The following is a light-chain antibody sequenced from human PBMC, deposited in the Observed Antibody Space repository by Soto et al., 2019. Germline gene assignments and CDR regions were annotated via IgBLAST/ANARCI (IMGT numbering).Light chain of an antibody. Sequence: DTLMTQSPSSLSASVGDRVTLTCQASQDIKNNLNWFQQKSGKAPRLLVYDASNLETGVTSRFSGSGSGTYFTFTIDSLQPEDIATYFCQRYGDFPFTFGPGTKVDI. J-gene: IGKJ3*01. CDR3: QRYGDFPFT. V-gene: IGKV1-33*01. CDR2: DAS. CDR1: QDIKNN.